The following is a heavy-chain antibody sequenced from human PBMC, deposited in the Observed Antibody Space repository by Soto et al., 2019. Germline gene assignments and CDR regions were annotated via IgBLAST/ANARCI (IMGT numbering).Heavy chain of an antibody. V-gene: IGHV3-7*05. CDR1: GFTFRTYW. CDR2: INQDGSEK. CDR3: ARNGSTSRYSYDYHGMDV. D-gene: IGHD5-18*01. J-gene: IGHJ6*02. Sequence: EVQLVESGGGLVQPGGSLRLSCGASGFTFRTYWLSWVRQLPGKGLEWVANINQDGSEKNYVDSVKSRFTITRDNAKNLLFLQMSILRAEDTALYCCARNGSTSRYSYDYHGMDVWGQGTTVTGSS.